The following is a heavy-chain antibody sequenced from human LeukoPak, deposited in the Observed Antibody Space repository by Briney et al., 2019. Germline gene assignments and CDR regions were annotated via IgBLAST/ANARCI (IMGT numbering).Heavy chain of an antibody. CDR3: ARGGRWELPRPYAFDI. V-gene: IGHV1-18*01. J-gene: IGHJ3*02. CDR1: GYTFTSYG. CDR2: ISTYNGHT. Sequence: ASVKVSCKASGYTFTSYGISWLRQAPGQGLEWMRWISTYNGHTNYAQKLQGRVTMTTDTSTSTAYMELRNLRSDDTAVYYCARGGRWELPRPYAFDIWGQGTMVTVSS. D-gene: IGHD1-26*01.